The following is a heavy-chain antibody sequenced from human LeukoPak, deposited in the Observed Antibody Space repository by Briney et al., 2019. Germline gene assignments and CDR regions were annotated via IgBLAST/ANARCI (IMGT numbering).Heavy chain of an antibody. Sequence: GSLRLSCAASGFTFSSYAMHWVRQAPGKGLEWVAVISYDGSNKYYADSVKGRFTISRDSPKNTLYLQMNSLRAEDTAVYYCARGGRVPAAPIYFDYWGQGTLVTVSS. CDR2: ISYDGSNK. CDR3: ARGGRVPAAPIYFDY. J-gene: IGHJ4*01. D-gene: IGHD2-2*01. CDR1: GFTFSSYA. V-gene: IGHV3-30-3*01.